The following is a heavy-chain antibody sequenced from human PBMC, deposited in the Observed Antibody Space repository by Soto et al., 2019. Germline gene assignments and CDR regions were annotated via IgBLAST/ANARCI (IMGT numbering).Heavy chain of an antibody. CDR3: ARGTRSGSYYYYGVEV. D-gene: IGHD1-26*01. Sequence: SVKVSCKASGGTFSSYAISWVRQAPGQGLEWMGGIIPIFGTTNYARRLQGRVTITADKSTSTAYMELRSLRSEDTAVYYCARGTRSGSYYYYGVEVWG. V-gene: IGHV1-69*06. CDR2: IIPIFGTT. J-gene: IGHJ6*02. CDR1: GGTFSSYA.